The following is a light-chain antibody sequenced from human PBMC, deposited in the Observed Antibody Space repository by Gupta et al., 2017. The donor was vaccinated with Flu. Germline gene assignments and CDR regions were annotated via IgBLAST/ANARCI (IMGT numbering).Light chain of an antibody. V-gene: IGKV2-28*01. J-gene: IGKJ1*01. CDR2: LGS. CDR1: QSLLHSNGYNY. CDR3: MQALQTPWT. Sequence: DMVMTKPPFSLPVTPGKPPSISCRSSQSLLHSNGYNYLDWYLQKPGQSPQLLIYLGSNRASGVPDRFSGSGSGTDFTLKISRVEAEDVGVYYCMQALQTPWTFGQGTKVEIK.